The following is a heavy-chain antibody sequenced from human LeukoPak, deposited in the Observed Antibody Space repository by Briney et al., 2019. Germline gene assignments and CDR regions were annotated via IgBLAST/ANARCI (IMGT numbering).Heavy chain of an antibody. D-gene: IGHD3-10*01. V-gene: IGHV4-39*01. Sequence: PSETLSLTCTVSGGSISSSSYYWGWIRQPPGKGLEWIGSIYYSGSTYYNPSLKSRVTISVDTSKNQFSLKLSSVTAADTAVYYCARLRGGEDYFDYWGQGTLVTVSS. CDR2: IYYSGST. CDR1: GGSISSSSYY. J-gene: IGHJ4*02. CDR3: ARLRGGEDYFDY.